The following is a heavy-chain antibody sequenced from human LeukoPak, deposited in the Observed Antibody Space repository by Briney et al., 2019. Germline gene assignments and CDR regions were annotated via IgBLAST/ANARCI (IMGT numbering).Heavy chain of an antibody. V-gene: IGHV3-53*01. D-gene: IGHD2-8*01. CDR1: GFTVSSTY. CDR2: IYSAGST. J-gene: IGHJ4*02. Sequence: GGSLRLSCAASGFTVSSTYMSWVRQAPGKGLEWVSIIYSAGSTYYADSVKGRFTISRDNSKNTLYLQMNSLRAEDTAVYYCAKGHCTNGICWLDWGQGTLITVSS. CDR3: AKGHCTNGICWLD.